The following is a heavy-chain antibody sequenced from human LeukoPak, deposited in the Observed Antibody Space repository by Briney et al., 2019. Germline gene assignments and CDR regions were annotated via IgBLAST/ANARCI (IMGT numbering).Heavy chain of an antibody. CDR1: GGSISSYY. CDR2: ISYSGGT. Sequence: SETLSLTCTVSGGSISSYYWSWIRQPPGKGLEWVGQISYSGGTNYNPSLKSRVSISIDTSKNQFSLKLNSVTAADTAVYYCAAESERWLVRSWGQGTLVTVSS. V-gene: IGHV4-59*03. D-gene: IGHD6-19*01. J-gene: IGHJ4*02. CDR3: AAESERWLVRS.